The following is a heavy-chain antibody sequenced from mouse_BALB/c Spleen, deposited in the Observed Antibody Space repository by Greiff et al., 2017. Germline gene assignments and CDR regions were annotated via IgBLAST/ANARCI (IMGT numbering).Heavy chain of an antibody. D-gene: IGHD3-1*01. CDR2: IYPGDGDT. J-gene: IGHJ3*01. Sequence: VQLQQSGAELARPGASVKLSCKASGYTFTSYWMQWVKQRPGQGLEWIGAIYPGDGDTRYTQKFKGKATLTADKSSSTAYMQLSSLASEDSAVYYCARGASSGYEWFAYWGQGTLVTVSA. CDR3: ARGASSGYEWFAY. CDR1: GYTFTSYW. V-gene: IGHV1-87*01.